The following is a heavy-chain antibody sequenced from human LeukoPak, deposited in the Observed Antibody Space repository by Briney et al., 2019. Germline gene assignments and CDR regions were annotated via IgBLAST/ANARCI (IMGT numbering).Heavy chain of an antibody. Sequence: SAPTLVRPTQTLTLTCAFSGFSLPTSGVGVGWIRQPPGKALEWLALIYWDDDKRYSPSLKSRLTITQDTSKNQVVLTMTNMDPVDTATYYCAHSRYYDSRPYLWGQGTLVTVSS. CDR3: AHSRYYDSRPYL. V-gene: IGHV2-5*02. J-gene: IGHJ4*02. CDR2: IYWDDDK. D-gene: IGHD3-22*01. CDR1: GFSLPTSGVG.